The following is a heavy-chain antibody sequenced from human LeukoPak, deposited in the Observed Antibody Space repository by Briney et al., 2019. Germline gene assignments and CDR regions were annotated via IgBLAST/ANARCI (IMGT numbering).Heavy chain of an antibody. Sequence: SETLSLTCAVYGASFSGHFWIWMRQAPGKGLDWIGEINHSGSTNYNPSLKSRVTVSVDTSKTQFSLKVKPVSAADTAVYYCARGGRGGPAARRFKPGNWFDSWGQGTLVTVFS. CDR1: GASFSGHF. J-gene: IGHJ5*01. CDR3: ARGGRGGPAARRFKPGNWFDS. D-gene: IGHD2-2*01. V-gene: IGHV4-34*01. CDR2: INHSGST.